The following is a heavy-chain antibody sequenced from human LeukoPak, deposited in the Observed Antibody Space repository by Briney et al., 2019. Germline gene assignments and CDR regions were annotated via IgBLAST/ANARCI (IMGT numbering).Heavy chain of an antibody. CDR3: ARETGLRTFDN. V-gene: IGHV3-74*03. CDR1: GFTFSGYW. Sequence: PGGSPRLSCAASGFTFSGYWMHWVRQAPGKGPVWVSRINPDGTTTTYADSVRGRFNISRDNARNTLYLQMNSLRAEDTAVYYCARETGLRTFDNWGQGTLVTVSS. CDR2: INPDGTTT. J-gene: IGHJ4*02. D-gene: IGHD4-17*01.